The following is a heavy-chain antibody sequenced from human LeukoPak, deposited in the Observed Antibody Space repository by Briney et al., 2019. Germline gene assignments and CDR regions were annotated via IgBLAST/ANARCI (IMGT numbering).Heavy chain of an antibody. Sequence: SETLSLTCTVSGGSISGYYWNWIRQPPGKGLEWIGYIHDSGRTNYSPSLKSRVTISVDTSKSQFSLKLSSVTAADTAVYYCARGLNRGDAFDIWGQGTMVTVSS. CDR1: GGSISGYY. CDR2: IHDSGRT. V-gene: IGHV4-59*01. D-gene: IGHD3-16*01. CDR3: ARGLNRGDAFDI. J-gene: IGHJ3*02.